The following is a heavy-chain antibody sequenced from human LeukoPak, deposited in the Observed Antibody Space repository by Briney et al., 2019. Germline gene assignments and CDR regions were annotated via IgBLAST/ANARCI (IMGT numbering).Heavy chain of an antibody. Sequence: SVKVSCKASGGTFSSYAISWVRQAPGQGLEWMGGIIPIFGTANYAQKLQGRVTITADESTSTASMELSSLRSEDTAVYYCAGSTVTRLAEYFQHWGQGTLVTVSS. CDR3: AGSTVTRLAEYFQH. D-gene: IGHD4-17*01. CDR2: IIPIFGTA. CDR1: GGTFSSYA. J-gene: IGHJ1*01. V-gene: IGHV1-69*13.